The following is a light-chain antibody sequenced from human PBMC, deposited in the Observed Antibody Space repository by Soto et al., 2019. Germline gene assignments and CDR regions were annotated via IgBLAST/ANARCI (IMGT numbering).Light chain of an antibody. CDR2: GAS. J-gene: IGKJ1*01. Sequence: IVVTQSPATLSVSPGERATLSCRASQSVSSYLAWYQQKPGQAPRLLIYGASTRATGIPARFSGSGSGTEFTLTISSLQPEDFAVYYCQQYNNWPRTFGQGTKVDIK. V-gene: IGKV3-15*01. CDR3: QQYNNWPRT. CDR1: QSVSSY.